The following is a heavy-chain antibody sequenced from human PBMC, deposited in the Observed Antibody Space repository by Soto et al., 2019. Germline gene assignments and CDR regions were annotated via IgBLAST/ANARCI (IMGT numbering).Heavy chain of an antibody. CDR1: GFTFSGYW. CDR2: IKQDGGEK. CDR3: AREGSLFDY. V-gene: IGHV3-7*05. Sequence: GGSLRLSCTASGFTFSGYWMSWVRQAPGKGLEWVANIKQDGGEKFYVDSVKGRFTISRDNTKNSLYLRMNSLRAEDTAVYYCAREGSLFDYWGQGTQVTVSS. J-gene: IGHJ4*02.